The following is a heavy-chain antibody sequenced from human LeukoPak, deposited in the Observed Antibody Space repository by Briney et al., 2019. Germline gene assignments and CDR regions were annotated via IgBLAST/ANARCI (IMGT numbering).Heavy chain of an antibody. J-gene: IGHJ4*02. D-gene: IGHD6-19*01. Sequence: ASVKVSCKASGYTFTSYAMHWVRQAPGQRLEWVGWINAGNGNTKYSQKFQGRLIITRDTSASTTYMELSSLRSEDTAKYYCARDSFGSSRPSEYWGQGTLVTVSS. CDR3: ARDSFGSSRPSEY. CDR1: GYTFTSYA. V-gene: IGHV1-3*01. CDR2: INAGNGNT.